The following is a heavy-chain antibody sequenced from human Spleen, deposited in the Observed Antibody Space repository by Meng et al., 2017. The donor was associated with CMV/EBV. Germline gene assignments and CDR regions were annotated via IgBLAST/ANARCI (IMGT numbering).Heavy chain of an antibody. J-gene: IGHJ4*02. CDR3: AKSSITMVRGVILDPRAPPGDY. CDR2: IIGRGCST. V-gene: IGHV3-23*01. Sequence: YAMGWALHSPGKGPEWVLVIIGRGCSTYYAASVKGRFNISRDNSKNTLYLQMNRLRAEVTAVYYCAKSSITMVRGVILDPRAPPGDYWGQGTLVTVSS. D-gene: IGHD3-10*01. CDR1: YA.